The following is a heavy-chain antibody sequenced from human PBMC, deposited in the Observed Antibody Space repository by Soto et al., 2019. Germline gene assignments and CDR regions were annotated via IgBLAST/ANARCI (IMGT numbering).Heavy chain of an antibody. V-gene: IGHV3-23*01. CDR2: ISGSGGST. J-gene: IGHJ4*02. CDR1: GFTFSSYA. CDR3: AKVREYYYDSSGLYYFDY. Sequence: EVQLLESGGGLVQPGGSLRLSCAASGFTFSSYAMSWVRQAPGKGLEWVSAISGSGGSTYYADSVKGRFTISRDNSKNTLYLQMNSLRAEDTAVYYCAKVREYYYDSSGLYYFDYWGQGTLVTVSS. D-gene: IGHD3-22*01.